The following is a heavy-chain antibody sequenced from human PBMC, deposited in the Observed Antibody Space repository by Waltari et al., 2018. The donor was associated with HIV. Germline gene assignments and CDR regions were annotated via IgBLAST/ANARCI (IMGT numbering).Heavy chain of an antibody. J-gene: IGHJ1*01. CDR1: GGSISSSSYY. Sequence: QLQLQESGPGLVKPSETLSLTCTVSGGSISSSSYYWCWTPQPPGKGLGWIGNIYYSGSTYYNPSLKSRVTISVDTSKNQFSLKLSSVTAADTAMYYCARHLLLGYYSDSSGLLQYFQHWGQGTLVTVSS. V-gene: IGHV4-39*01. CDR2: IYYSGST. CDR3: ARHLLLGYYSDSSGLLQYFQH. D-gene: IGHD3-22*01.